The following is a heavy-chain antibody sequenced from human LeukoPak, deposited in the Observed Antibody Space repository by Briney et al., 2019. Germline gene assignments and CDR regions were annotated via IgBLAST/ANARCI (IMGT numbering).Heavy chain of an antibody. CDR3: ARGVLLKGGFDM. V-gene: IGHV4-38-2*02. Sequence: SETLSLTCSVSGYSIGSGHYWGWIRQPPGKGLEWIGSMYQTGSSYYSPSLKSRVTISLDTSKNQISLKLTFVTAADTAVYYCARGVLLKGGFDMWGQGTIVTVSA. CDR1: GYSIGSGHY. CDR2: MYQTGSS. D-gene: IGHD1-26*01. J-gene: IGHJ3*02.